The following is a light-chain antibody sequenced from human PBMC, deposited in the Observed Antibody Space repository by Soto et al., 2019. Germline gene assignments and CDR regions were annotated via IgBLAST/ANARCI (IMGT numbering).Light chain of an antibody. V-gene: IGKV3-15*01. Sequence: EIVMTQSPATLSVSPGERATLSCRASQSVSSNLAWYQQKPGQAPRLLIYGASTRATGIPARFSGSGSGTEFTLTISSLQSEDFAVYYCQQSYNTLMYTFGQGTKLEIK. CDR3: QQSYNTLMYT. J-gene: IGKJ2*01. CDR1: QSVSSN. CDR2: GAS.